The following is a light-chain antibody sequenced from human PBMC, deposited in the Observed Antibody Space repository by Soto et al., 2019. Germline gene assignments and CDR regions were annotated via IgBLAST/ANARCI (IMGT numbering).Light chain of an antibody. CDR3: KQSYRTRT. CDR2: AAS. CDR1: QSISSW. Sequence: IQITQSPSTLSASVLDIVTITCLASQSISSWLAWYQQKPGKAPKLLIYAASSLQSGVPSRFSGSGSGTDFTLTIRRLKPEDFATYYCKQSYRTRTFGQGTKVDIK. J-gene: IGKJ1*01. V-gene: IGKV1-39*01.